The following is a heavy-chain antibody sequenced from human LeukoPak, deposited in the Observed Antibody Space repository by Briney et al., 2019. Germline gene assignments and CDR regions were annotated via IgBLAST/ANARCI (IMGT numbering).Heavy chain of an antibody. CDR3: ARDKYGDWGFWYFDL. V-gene: IGHV4-59*01. D-gene: IGHD4-17*01. J-gene: IGHJ2*01. CDR1: GGSLSSYY. Sequence: PSETLSLTCTVSGGSLSSYYWSWIRQPPGKGLEWIGYIYYSGSTNYNPSLTSRVTISVDTSKNQFSLKLSSVTAADTAVYYCARDKYGDWGFWYFDLWGRGTLVTVSS. CDR2: IYYSGST.